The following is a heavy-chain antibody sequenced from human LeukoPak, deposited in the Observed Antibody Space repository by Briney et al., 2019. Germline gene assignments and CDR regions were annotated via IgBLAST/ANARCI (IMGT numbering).Heavy chain of an antibody. Sequence: SETLSLTCTVSGGSISSYYWSWIRQPPGKGLEWIGEINHSGSTNYNPSLKSRVTISVDTSKNQFSLKLSFVTAADTAVYYCAREETTPGIAAAGTSVNWFDPWGQGTLVTVSS. J-gene: IGHJ5*02. D-gene: IGHD6-13*01. CDR3: AREETTPGIAAAGTSVNWFDP. V-gene: IGHV4-34*01. CDR2: INHSGST. CDR1: GGSISSYY.